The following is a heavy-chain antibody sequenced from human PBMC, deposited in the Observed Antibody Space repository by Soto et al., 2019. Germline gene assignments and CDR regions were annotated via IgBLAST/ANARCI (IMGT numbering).Heavy chain of an antibody. CDR1: GLTFRNAW. CDR3: TTGGPHIWGSPFDF. V-gene: IGHV3-15*07. CDR2: IKSNPDGGTT. Sequence: EVQLVESGGGLIKPGGSLRLSCAASGLTFRNAWMGWVRQAPGKGLEWVGRIKSNPDGGTTDYAAPVKGRFTISRDDSKNTMYLQMNSLKNEDTALYYCTTGGPHIWGSPFDFWGRGTLVTVSS. D-gene: IGHD3-16*01. J-gene: IGHJ4*02.